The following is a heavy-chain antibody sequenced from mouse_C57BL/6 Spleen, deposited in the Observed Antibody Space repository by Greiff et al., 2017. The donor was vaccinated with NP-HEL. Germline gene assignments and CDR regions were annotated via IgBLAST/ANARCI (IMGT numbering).Heavy chain of an antibody. CDR2: IWRGGIT. D-gene: IGHD4-1*01. Sequence: QVQLQQSGPGLVQPSQSLSITCTVSGFSLTSYGVHWVRQSPGQGLEWLGVIWRGGITDYNAAFMSRLSITKDNSKSQVFFKMNSLQADDTAIYYCAKKGTGTGAMDYWGQGTSVTVSS. V-gene: IGHV2-5*01. CDR1: GFSLTSYG. CDR3: AKKGTGTGAMDY. J-gene: IGHJ4*01.